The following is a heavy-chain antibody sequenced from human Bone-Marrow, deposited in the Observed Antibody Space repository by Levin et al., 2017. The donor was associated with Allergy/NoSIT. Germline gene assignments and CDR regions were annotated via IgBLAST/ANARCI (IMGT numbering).Heavy chain of an antibody. J-gene: IGHJ4*02. D-gene: IGHD3-3*01. CDR2: IIPMFNVP. V-gene: IGHV1-69*01. CDR1: GDTLSSYS. CDR3: ATTKNYEFWNGYWFSEY. Sequence: GGSLRLSCKASGDTLSSYSLSWVRQAPGQGLEWMGGIIPMFNVPNYAEKFQGRVTITADESTSTAYMELSSLTSEDTAVYYCATTKNYEFWNGYWFSEYWGQGTLVTVSS.